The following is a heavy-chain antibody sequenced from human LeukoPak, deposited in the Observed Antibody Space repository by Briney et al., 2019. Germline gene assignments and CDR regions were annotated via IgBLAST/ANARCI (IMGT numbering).Heavy chain of an antibody. CDR1: GGSINNFY. J-gene: IGHJ4*01. D-gene: IGHD2-8*02. CDR3: ARHDEECPGEYCFLLSFDY. V-gene: IGHV4-59*08. CDR2: VHSSGRT. Sequence: SETLSLTCTVSGGSINNFYWSWIRQSPGRGLEWIGYVHSSGRTDYNPSLRSRVSMSADTSKSQLSLRLTSVTAADTAVYFCARHDEECPGEYCFLLSFDYWGPGSLVTVSS.